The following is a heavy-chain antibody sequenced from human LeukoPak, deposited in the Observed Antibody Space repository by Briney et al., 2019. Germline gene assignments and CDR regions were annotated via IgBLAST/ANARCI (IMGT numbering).Heavy chain of an antibody. CDR1: GYSFTSYW. V-gene: IGHV5-10-1*01. D-gene: IGHD5-12*01. CDR3: ATSDIVATSLGD. CDR2: IDPSDSYT. Sequence: GESLRISCKGSGYSFTSYWISWVRQMPGKGLEWMGRIDPSDSYTNYSPSFQGHVTISADKSISTAYLQWSSLKASDTAMYYCATSDIVATSLGDWGQGTLVTVSS. J-gene: IGHJ4*02.